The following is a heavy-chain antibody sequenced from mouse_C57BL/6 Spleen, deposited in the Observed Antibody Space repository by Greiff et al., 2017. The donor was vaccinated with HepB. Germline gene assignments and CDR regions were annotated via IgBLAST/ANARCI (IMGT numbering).Heavy chain of an antibody. V-gene: IGHV1-81*01. Sequence: VQVVESGAELARPGASVKLSCKASGYTFTSYGISWVKQRTGQGLEWIGEIYPRSGNTYYNEKFKGKATLTADKSSSTAYMELRSLTSEDSAVYFCARGRNYDYDEAWFAYWGQGTLVTVSA. CDR1: GYTFTSYG. CDR2: IYPRSGNT. CDR3: ARGRNYDYDEAWFAY. D-gene: IGHD2-4*01. J-gene: IGHJ3*01.